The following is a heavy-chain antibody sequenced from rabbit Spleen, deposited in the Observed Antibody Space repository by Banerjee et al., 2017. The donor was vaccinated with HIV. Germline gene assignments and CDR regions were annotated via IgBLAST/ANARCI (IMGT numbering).Heavy chain of an antibody. V-gene: IGHV1S7*01. D-gene: IGHD1-1*01. J-gene: IGHJ4*01. CDR2: IYPITETT. CDR1: GFTISGYW. Sequence: QLEESGGRLVQPGGSLTLSCKAFGFTISGYWMNWVRQAPGKGLEWIGIIYPITETTYYANWVNGRFTISSDNAQNTVDLQMNSLTAADTATYFCAREDVGGSVSLWG. CDR3: AREDVGGSVSL.